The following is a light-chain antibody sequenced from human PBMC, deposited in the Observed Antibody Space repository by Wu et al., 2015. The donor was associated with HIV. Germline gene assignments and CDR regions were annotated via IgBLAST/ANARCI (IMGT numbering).Light chain of an antibody. CDR2: DAS. V-gene: IGKV3-11*01. Sequence: EIVLTQSPATLSFSPGERATLSCRASQSVSSSLAWYQQKPGQAPRLLIFDASNRATGIPARFSGSGSGTDFTLTISSLEAEDFAVYYCQQYGNSPFWSFGQGTKVEI. CDR3: QQYGNSPFWS. CDR1: QSVSSS. J-gene: IGKJ2*03.